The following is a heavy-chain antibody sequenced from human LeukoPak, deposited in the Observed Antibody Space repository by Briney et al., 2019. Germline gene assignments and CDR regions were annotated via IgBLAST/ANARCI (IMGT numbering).Heavy chain of an antibody. CDR3: ALNSYSYDSSGYYYFDY. V-gene: IGHV4-30-2*01. J-gene: IGHJ4*02. D-gene: IGHD3-22*01. CDR2: SYHKVST. CDR1: GGSISSGGYS. Sequence: SQTLSLTCAVSGGSISSGGYSWSWMRQPPGKGLEWNGYSYHKVSTDYNPSLQSRVTISVDRSTNQFSLKLRSVTAADTAVYYCALNSYSYDSSGYYYFDYWGQGTLVTVSS.